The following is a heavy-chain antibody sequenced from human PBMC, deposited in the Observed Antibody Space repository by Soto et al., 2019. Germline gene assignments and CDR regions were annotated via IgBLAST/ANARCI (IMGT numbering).Heavy chain of an antibody. J-gene: IGHJ6*02. Sequence: EVQLVESGGGLIQPGGSLRLSCAASGFTVSSNYMSWVRQAPGKGLEWVSVIYSGGSTYYADSVKGRFTISRDNSKNTLYLQMNRLRAEDTAVYYCARDFPGYYYGMDVWGQGTTVTVSS. V-gene: IGHV3-53*01. CDR2: IYSGGST. CDR3: ARDFPGYYYGMDV. CDR1: GFTVSSNY.